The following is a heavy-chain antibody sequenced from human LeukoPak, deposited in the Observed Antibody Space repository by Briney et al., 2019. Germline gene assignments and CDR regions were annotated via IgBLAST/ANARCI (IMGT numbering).Heavy chain of an antibody. CDR3: ARGIVATPHYYYGMDV. Sequence: ASVKVSCKASGYTFTGYYMHWVRQAPGQGLEWMGWINPNSGGTNYTQKFQGRVTMTRDTSISTAYMELSRLRSDDTAVYYCARGIVATPHYYYGMDVWGQGTTVTVSS. J-gene: IGHJ6*02. D-gene: IGHD5-12*01. CDR1: GYTFTGYY. V-gene: IGHV1-2*02. CDR2: INPNSGGT.